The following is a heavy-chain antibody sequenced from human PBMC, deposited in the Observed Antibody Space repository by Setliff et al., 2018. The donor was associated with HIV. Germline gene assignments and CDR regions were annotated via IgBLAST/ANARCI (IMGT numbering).Heavy chain of an antibody. CDR3: ARAYFGSGIYY. D-gene: IGHD3-10*01. CDR1: GYTFSTNA. V-gene: IGHV1-3*01. Sequence: ASVKVSCKASGYTFSTNAIHWVRQAPGQRLEWMGYINAGDDNTRYSQKFQGRGTITRDMSISTAYMELSRLRSDDTAVYYCARAYFGSGIYYWGQGTLVTVSS. J-gene: IGHJ4*02. CDR2: INAGDDNT.